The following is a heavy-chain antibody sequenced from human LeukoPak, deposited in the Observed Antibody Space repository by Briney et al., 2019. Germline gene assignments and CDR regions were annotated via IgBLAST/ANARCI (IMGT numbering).Heavy chain of an antibody. D-gene: IGHD6-13*01. J-gene: IGHJ3*02. CDR1: GFSFYDYA. CDR3: AKDWYSSSLLAFDI. V-gene: IGHV3-9*01. CDR2: ISWNSGSI. Sequence: PGGSLRLSSAASGFSFYDYAMHWVRQAPGKGLEWVSGISWNSGSIGYADSVKGRFTISRDNAKNSLYLQMNSLRAEDTALYYCAKDWYSSSLLAFDIWGQGTMVTVSS.